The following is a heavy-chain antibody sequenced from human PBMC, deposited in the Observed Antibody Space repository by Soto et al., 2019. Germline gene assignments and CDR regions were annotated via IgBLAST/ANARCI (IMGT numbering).Heavy chain of an antibody. CDR3: ARDLAQYSSSCSDV. Sequence: SVKVSCKASGGTFSSYTISWVRQAPGQGLEWMGGIIPIFGTANYAQKFQGRVTITADESTSTAYMELSSLRSEDTAVYYCARDLAQYSSSCSDVWGQGTTVTVSS. V-gene: IGHV1-69*13. D-gene: IGHD6-13*01. J-gene: IGHJ6*02. CDR2: IIPIFGTA. CDR1: GGTFSSYT.